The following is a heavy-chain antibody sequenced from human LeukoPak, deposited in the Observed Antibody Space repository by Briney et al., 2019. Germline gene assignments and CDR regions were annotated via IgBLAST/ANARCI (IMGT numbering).Heavy chain of an antibody. J-gene: IGHJ3*02. CDR3: AREDYYGGAFDI. Sequence: EASVKVSCKASGYTFTSYGISWVRQAPGQGLEWMGWISAYNGNTNYAQKLQGRATMTTDTSTSTAYMELRSLRSDDTAVYYCAREDYYGGAFDIWGQGTMVTVS. CDR1: GYTFTSYG. D-gene: IGHD3-22*01. CDR2: ISAYNGNT. V-gene: IGHV1-18*01.